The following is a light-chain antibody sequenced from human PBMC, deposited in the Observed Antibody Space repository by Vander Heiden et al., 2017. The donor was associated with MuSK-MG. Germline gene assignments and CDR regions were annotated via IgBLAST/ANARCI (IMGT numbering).Light chain of an antibody. Sequence: DILMTQTPLSLSVTPGQPASISCKSSQSLVHSDGEPYLYWYLQKPGQPPQLLFHEVSNLCSRVPDRFSGRASGTHFTLKISRGEAEDVGVYYGRQSIQPLNFGEGTKLEIK. V-gene: IGKV2D-29*01. J-gene: IGKJ2*01. CDR1: QSLVHSDGEPY. CDR2: EVS. CDR3: RQSIQPLN.